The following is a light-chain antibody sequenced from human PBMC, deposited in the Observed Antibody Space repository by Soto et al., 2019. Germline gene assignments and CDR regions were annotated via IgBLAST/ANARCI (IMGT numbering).Light chain of an antibody. CDR3: MEALQSPLP. CDR1: QSLLHSNGYNY. CDR2: LGS. V-gene: IGKV2-28*01. Sequence: DNEMTQSPLSLPVTPGEPASISCRSSQSLLHSNGYNYLDWYLQKPGQSPQLLIYLGSSRASGVPDRFSGSGSGTDFTLKISRVEAEDVGVYYCMEALQSPLPFGGGTKVDIK. J-gene: IGKJ4*01.